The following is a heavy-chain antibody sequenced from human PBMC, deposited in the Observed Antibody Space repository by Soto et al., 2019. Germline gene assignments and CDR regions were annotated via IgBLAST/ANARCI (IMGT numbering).Heavy chain of an antibody. V-gene: IGHV1-69*06. Sequence: QVQLVQSGAEVKKPGSSVKVSCKASGGTFSSYAISWVRQAPGQGLEWMGGIIPIFGTANYAQKFQGRVTITADKSTSTAYMELSSLRSEDTAVYYCARGYCSSTSCYYDFWSGYPDYYGMDVWGQGTTVTVSS. CDR3: ARGYCSSTSCYYDFWSGYPDYYGMDV. J-gene: IGHJ6*02. CDR2: IIPIFGTA. D-gene: IGHD2-2*01. CDR1: GGTFSSYA.